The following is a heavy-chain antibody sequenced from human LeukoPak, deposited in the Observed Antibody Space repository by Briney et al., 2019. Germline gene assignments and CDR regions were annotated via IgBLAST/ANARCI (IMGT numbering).Heavy chain of an antibody. V-gene: IGHV1-2*02. J-gene: IGHJ6*03. CDR3: AAVTGRHTRYYYYYYMDV. CDR2: INPNSGGT. Sequence: EASVKVSCKASGYTFTGYYMHWVRQAPGQGLEWMGWINPNSGGTNYAQKFQGRVTMTRDTSISTAYMELSRLRSDDTAVYYCAAVTGRHTRYYYYYYMDVWGKGTTVTVSS. D-gene: IGHD1-20*01. CDR1: GYTFTGYY.